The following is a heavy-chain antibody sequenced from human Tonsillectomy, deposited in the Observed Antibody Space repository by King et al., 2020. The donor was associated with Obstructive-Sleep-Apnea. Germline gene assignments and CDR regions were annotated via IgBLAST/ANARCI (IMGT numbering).Heavy chain of an antibody. V-gene: IGHV3-11*06. J-gene: IGHJ5*02. CDR3: ARNSMVLSNWFDP. CDR2: ISGGSRYT. CDR1: GFTFSDYY. D-gene: IGHD3-10*01. Sequence: VQLVESGGGLVKPGGSLRLSCAASGFTFSDYYMSWIRQAPGKGLEWVAYISGGSRYTNYADSVKGRFTISRDIAKRSLYLQMNGLRAEDTAVYYCARNSMVLSNWFDPWGQGTLVTVSS.